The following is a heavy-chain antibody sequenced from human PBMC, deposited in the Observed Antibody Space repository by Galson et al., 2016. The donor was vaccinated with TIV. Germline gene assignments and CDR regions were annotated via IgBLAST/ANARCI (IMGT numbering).Heavy chain of an antibody. CDR3: ARVPQIYDYYMDV. D-gene: IGHD5/OR15-5a*01. CDR1: GDIFRSYG. V-gene: IGHV1-69*05. CDR2: IIPLFGTV. Sequence: SVKVSCKASGDIFRSYGISWVRQAPGQGLEWMGPIIPLFGTVKYEQTFQGRLTITTDESTGTVYMELSSLTSDDTAIYYCARVPQIYDYYMDVWGKGTTVTVSS. J-gene: IGHJ6*03.